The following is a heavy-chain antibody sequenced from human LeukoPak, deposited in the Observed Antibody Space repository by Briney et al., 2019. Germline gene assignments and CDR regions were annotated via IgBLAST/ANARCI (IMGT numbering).Heavy chain of an antibody. V-gene: IGHV3-7*03. Sequence: GGSLRLSCAASGFTFGSYWMSWVRQAPGKGLEWVANIKQDGSEKYYVDSVKGRFTISRDNSKNTLFLQMSSLRAEDTAVYFCAKYHYDSSYSLSYFDYWGQGTLVTVSS. CDR1: GFTFGSYW. CDR3: AKYHYDSSYSLSYFDY. D-gene: IGHD3-22*01. J-gene: IGHJ4*02. CDR2: IKQDGSEK.